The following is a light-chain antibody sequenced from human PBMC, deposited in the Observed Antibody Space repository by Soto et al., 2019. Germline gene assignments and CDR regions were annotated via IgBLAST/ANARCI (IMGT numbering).Light chain of an antibody. J-gene: IGKJ3*01. CDR1: QSVSSSY. CDR2: GAS. Sequence: EIVLTQSPGTLSLSPGERATLSCRASQSVSSSYLAWYQQKPGQAPRLLIYGASSRATGIPDRFSGSGSGTDFTLTISRLEPEDFAVYYCQQYVSSFTFGPGTKVAIK. CDR3: QQYVSSFT. V-gene: IGKV3-20*01.